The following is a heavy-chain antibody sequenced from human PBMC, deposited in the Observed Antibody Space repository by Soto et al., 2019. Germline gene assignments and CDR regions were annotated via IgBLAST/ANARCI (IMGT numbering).Heavy chain of an antibody. J-gene: IGHJ3*02. CDR3: AKAIVGANLHALDI. CDR2: ISRSDGST. V-gene: IGHV3-23*01. CDR1: GGFTFSSYG. D-gene: IGHD1-26*01. Sequence: PGGSLRLSCAASGGFTFSSYGMNWVRQAPGKGLEWVSGISRSDGSTYYADSVTGRFTISRDISKNTLYLQMNSLRAEDTAIYHCAKAIVGANLHALDIWGQGTMVTVSS.